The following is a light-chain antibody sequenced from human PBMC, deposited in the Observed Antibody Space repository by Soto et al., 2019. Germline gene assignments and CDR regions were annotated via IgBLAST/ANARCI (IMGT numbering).Light chain of an antibody. CDR3: GTWDNSLGAPYV. V-gene: IGLV1-51*02. CDR1: SSNIGNNY. J-gene: IGLJ1*01. CDR2: ENN. Sequence: QSVLTQPPSVSAAPGQKVTISCSGSSSNIGNNYVSWYQQLPGTAPKLLIFENNKRPSGIPDRFSGSKSGTSATLGITGIQTGDEADYYCGTWDNSLGAPYVFGTGTKLTVL.